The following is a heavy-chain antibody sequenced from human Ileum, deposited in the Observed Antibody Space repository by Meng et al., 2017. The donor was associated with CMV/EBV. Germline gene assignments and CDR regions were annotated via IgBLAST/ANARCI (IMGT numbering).Heavy chain of an antibody. Sequence: QVQLQESGPGLVKPSETLSLTCSVSCGSINSFYWSWIRQPAGKGLEWIGRIYSSGIINYNPSLKSRVTVSVDTSKNQFSLKVNSVTAADTAVYYCARLQAWDWFDPWGQGTLVTVAS. CDR3: ARLQAWDWFDP. CDR2: IYSSGII. CDR1: CGSINSFY. D-gene: IGHD4-11*01. V-gene: IGHV4-4*07. J-gene: IGHJ5*02.